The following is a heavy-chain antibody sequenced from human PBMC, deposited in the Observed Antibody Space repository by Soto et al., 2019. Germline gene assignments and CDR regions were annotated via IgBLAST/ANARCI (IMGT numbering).Heavy chain of an antibody. CDR1: GGSISSSNW. CDR2: IYHSGST. V-gene: IGHV4-4*02. J-gene: IGHJ6*02. Sequence: QVQLQESGPGLVKPSGTLSLTCAVSGGSISSSNWWSWVRQPPGKGLEWIGEIYHSGSTNYNPSLKSRVTISVDTSKNQFYLKLSSVTAADTAVYYCARVSGSYYYGMDVWGQVTTVTVSS. CDR3: ARVSGSYYYGMDV. D-gene: IGHD1-26*01.